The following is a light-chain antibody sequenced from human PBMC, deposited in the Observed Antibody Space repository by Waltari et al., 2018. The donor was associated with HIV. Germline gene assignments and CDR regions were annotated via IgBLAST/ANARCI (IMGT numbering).Light chain of an antibody. CDR2: AAS. V-gene: IGKV1-5*03. J-gene: IGKJ1*01. CDR3: HNYATSSHT. Sequence: DVQMTQSPSIISAPVGHSVTINSRASQRIYQWVAWYQQKPGKAPKLLMFAASTLVDGVPSRFSGSGSGTEFNFTITSLQPDDFATYYCHNYATSSHTFGQGTKV. CDR1: QRIYQW.